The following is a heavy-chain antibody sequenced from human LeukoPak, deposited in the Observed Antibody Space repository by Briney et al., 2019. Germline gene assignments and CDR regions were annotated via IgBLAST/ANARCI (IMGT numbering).Heavy chain of an antibody. V-gene: IGHV4-39*01. CDR1: GGSISSYY. CDR3: ARQRDSGYDPYYFDY. J-gene: IGHJ4*02. D-gene: IGHD5-12*01. Sequence: SETLSLTCTVSGGSISSYYWGWIRQPPGKGLEWIGSIYYSGSTYYNPSLKSRVTISVNTSKNQFSLKLSSVTAADTAVYYCARQRDSGYDPYYFDYWGQGTLVTVSS. CDR2: IYYSGST.